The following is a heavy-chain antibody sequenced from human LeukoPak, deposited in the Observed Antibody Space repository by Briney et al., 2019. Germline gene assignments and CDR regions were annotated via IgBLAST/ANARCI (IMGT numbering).Heavy chain of an antibody. Sequence: PGGSLRLSCAASGFSFSRYGMHWVRQAPGKGLEWVALIWYDGSNEYYADSVKGRFTISRDNSNNTRYLRMNSLRAEDTTVYNWARESHNWLVRRYLDCWGQGTLVTVSS. D-gene: IGHD6-19*01. CDR1: GFSFSRYG. CDR3: ARESHNWLVRRYLDC. J-gene: IGHJ4*02. V-gene: IGHV3-33*01. CDR2: IWYDGSNE.